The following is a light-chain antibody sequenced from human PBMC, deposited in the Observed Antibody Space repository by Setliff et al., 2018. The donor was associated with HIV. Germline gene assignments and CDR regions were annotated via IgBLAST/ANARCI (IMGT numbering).Light chain of an antibody. V-gene: IGLV2-14*03. CDR2: DVS. CDR1: SSDIGAYDY. CDR3: YSSTTSSTWV. Sequence: QSVLTQPASVSGSPGQPITIACTGTSSDIGAYDYVSWYQQHPGKAPKLIIYDVSSRPSGVSYRFSGSKSDNAASLTISGLQAEDEADYSCYSSTTSSTWVFGGGTKVTGL. J-gene: IGLJ3*02.